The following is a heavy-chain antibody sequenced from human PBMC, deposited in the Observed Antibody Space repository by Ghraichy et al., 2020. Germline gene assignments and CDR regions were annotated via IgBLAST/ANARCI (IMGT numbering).Heavy chain of an antibody. V-gene: IGHV3-7*01. D-gene: IGHD3-3*01. Sequence: GALNISCAASGFTFSSYWMSWVRQAPGKGLEWVANIKQDGSEKYYVDSVKGRFTISRDNAKNSLYLQMNSLRAEDTAVYYCARGGEYDFWSGYSAYYYGMDVWGQGTTVTVSS. CDR2: IKQDGSEK. J-gene: IGHJ6*02. CDR3: ARGGEYDFWSGYSAYYYGMDV. CDR1: GFTFSSYW.